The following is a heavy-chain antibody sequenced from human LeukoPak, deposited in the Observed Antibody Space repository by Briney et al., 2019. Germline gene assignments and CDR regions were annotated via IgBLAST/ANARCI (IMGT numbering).Heavy chain of an antibody. V-gene: IGHV4-31*03. CDR3: ASGDNDPLFDY. Sequence: PSETLSLTCTVSGGSITSGGYYWSWIRQHPGKVLDWIGSIYYSGSTNYNPSLQGRVTISLDTSRNQFSLKLSSVTAADTAVYYCASGDNDPLFDYWGQGTLVTVSS. CDR2: IYYSGST. J-gene: IGHJ4*02. CDR1: GGSITSGGYY. D-gene: IGHD1-1*01.